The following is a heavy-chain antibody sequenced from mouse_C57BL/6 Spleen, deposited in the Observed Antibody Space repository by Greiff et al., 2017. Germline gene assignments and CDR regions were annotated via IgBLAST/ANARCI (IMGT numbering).Heavy chain of an antibody. J-gene: IGHJ4*01. V-gene: IGHV1-69*01. Sequence: VQLQQPGAELVMPGASVKLSCKASGYTFTSYWMHWVKQRPGQGLEWIGEIDPSDSYTNYNQKFKGKSTLTVAKSSSTAYMQLSSLTSEDSAVYYCSKGAMDYWGQGTSVTVSS. CDR1: GYTFTSYW. CDR2: IDPSDSYT. CDR3: SKGAMDY.